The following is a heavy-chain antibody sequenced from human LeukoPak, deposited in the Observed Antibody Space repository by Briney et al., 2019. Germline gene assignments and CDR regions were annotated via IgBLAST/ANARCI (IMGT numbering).Heavy chain of an antibody. Sequence: SVKLSCTASGYTFTAYYMHWVRQAPGQGLEWMGWINPNSGVTNYAQKFQGRVTMTRDTSINTAYMELSRLRSDDTAMYYCARDDSSSWSPATYWGQGTLVTVSS. CDR1: GYTFTAYY. D-gene: IGHD6-13*01. J-gene: IGHJ4*02. V-gene: IGHV1-2*02. CDR2: INPNSGVT. CDR3: ARDDSSSWSPATY.